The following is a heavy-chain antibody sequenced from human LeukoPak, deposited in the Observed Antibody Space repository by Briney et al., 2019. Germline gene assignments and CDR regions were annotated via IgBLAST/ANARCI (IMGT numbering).Heavy chain of an antibody. CDR3: ARRYCRGGSCFWDY. Sequence: ASVKVSCKASGYTFTSYAMHWVRQAPGQRLEWMGWINAGNGNTKYSQEFQGRVTITRDTSASTAYMELSSLRSDDTHVYYCARRYCRGGSCFWDYWGQGTLVTVSS. V-gene: IGHV1-3*01. CDR2: INAGNGNT. D-gene: IGHD2-15*01. J-gene: IGHJ4*02. CDR1: GYTFTSYA.